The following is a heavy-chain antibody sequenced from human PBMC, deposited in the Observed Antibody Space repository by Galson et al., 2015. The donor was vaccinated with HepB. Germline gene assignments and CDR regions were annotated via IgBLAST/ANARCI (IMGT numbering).Heavy chain of an antibody. D-gene: IGHD3-16*01. J-gene: IGHJ3*02. V-gene: IGHV3-21*04. Sequence: SLRLSCAASGFTFSSYSMNWVRQAPGKGLEWVSSISSSSSYIYYADSVKGRFTISRDNSKNTLYVEMNSLRADDTAVYYCARGGTQNGYDIWGQGTMVTVSS. CDR2: ISSSSSYI. CDR1: GFTFSSYS. CDR3: ARGGTQNGYDI.